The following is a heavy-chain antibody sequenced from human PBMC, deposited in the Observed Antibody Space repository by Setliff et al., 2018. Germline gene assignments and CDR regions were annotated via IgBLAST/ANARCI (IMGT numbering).Heavy chain of an antibody. CDR2: IYSRGST. CDR1: GDSISSYY. J-gene: IGHJ4*02. Sequence: SETLSLTCTVSGDSISSYYWSWIRQPAGKGLEWIGRIYSRGSTNFNPSLKSRVTMSMDTSKNQFSLKLSSVTAADTAIYYCARPGRSNYWDSFDYWGQGTLVTVSS. CDR3: ARPGRSNYWDSFDY. V-gene: IGHV4-4*07. D-gene: IGHD3-10*01.